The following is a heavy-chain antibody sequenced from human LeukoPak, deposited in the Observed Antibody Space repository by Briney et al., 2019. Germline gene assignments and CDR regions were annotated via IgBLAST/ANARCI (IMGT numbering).Heavy chain of an antibody. Sequence: GGSLRLSCAASGFTFSSYAMQWVRQAPGKGLEWVAVISYDGSNKYYADSVKGRFTISRDNSKNTLYLQMNSLRAEDTAVYYCARGSSWDEYYYYYYYMDVWGKGTTVTVSS. CDR2: ISYDGSNK. CDR1: GFTFSSYA. V-gene: IGHV3-30*01. CDR3: ARGSSWDEYYYYYYYMDV. D-gene: IGHD6-13*01. J-gene: IGHJ6*03.